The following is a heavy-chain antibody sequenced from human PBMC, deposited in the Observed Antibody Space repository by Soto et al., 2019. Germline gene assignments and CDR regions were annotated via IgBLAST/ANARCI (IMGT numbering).Heavy chain of an antibody. CDR3: ARDGYSSGWYAERYNWFDP. V-gene: IGHV3-21*01. J-gene: IGHJ5*02. CDR1: GVTFSSFA. CDR2: ISSSSSYI. D-gene: IGHD6-19*01. Sequence: GGSLRLSCSASGVTFSSFAMHWVRQAPGKGLEWVSSISSSSSYIYYADSVKGRFTISRDNAKNSLYLQMNSLRAEDTAVYYCARDGYSSGWYAERYNWFDPWGQGTLVTVSS.